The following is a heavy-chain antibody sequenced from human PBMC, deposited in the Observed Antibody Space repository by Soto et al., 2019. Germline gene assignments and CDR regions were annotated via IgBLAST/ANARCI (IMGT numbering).Heavy chain of an antibody. CDR1: GGSFSGYY. V-gene: IGHV4-34*01. CDR2: INHSGST. D-gene: IGHD6-13*01. CDR3: ARGIAAAPTDY. J-gene: IGHJ4*01. Sequence: QVQLQQWGAGLLKPSETMSLTCAVYGGSFSGYYWSGIGQPPGKGLEWSGAINHSGSTNYNPSLKGRVTLSVDTSKNHFSLMLSTVTAAETAVYSWARGIAAAPTDYWGHGTLVTVSS.